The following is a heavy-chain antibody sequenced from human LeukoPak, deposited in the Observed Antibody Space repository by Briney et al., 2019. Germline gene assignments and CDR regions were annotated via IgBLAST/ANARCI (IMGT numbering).Heavy chain of an antibody. V-gene: IGHV4-39*01. CDR3: ASLLYSNYGDY. CDR1: GGSISSTSYY. Sequence: SETLSLTCTVSGGSISSTSYYWGWIRQPPGKGLEWIGSIYYSGGTYFNPSLKSRVTISVDTSKNQFSLKVSSVTAADTAMYYCASLLYSNYGDYWGQGTLVTVSS. CDR2: IYYSGGT. D-gene: IGHD4-11*01. J-gene: IGHJ4*02.